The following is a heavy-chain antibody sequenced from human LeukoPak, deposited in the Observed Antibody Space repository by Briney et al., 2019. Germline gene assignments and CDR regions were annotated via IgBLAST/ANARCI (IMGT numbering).Heavy chain of an antibody. D-gene: IGHD3-10*02. Sequence: PGGSLRLSCAASGFTFSPYSINWVRQAPGKGLEWVSSISSSGSTIYYADSVRGRFTISRDNAKNSLYLQMNSLRAEDTAVYYCAELGITMIGGVWGKGTTVTISS. V-gene: IGHV3-48*04. CDR2: ISSSGSTI. CDR3: AELGITMIGGV. CDR1: GFTFSPYS. J-gene: IGHJ6*04.